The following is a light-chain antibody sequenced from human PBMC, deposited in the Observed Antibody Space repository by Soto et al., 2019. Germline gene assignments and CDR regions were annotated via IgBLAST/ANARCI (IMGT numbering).Light chain of an antibody. CDR2: GAS. V-gene: IGKV3-15*01. CDR1: QSVSSSY. CDR3: QQYNNWPPHT. J-gene: IGKJ4*01. Sequence: EIVLTQSPGTLSLSPGERATLSRRASQSVSSSYLAWYQQKPGQAPRLLIYGASTRATGIPARFSGSGSGTEFTLTISSLQSEDFAVYYCQQYNNWPPHTFGGGTKVDIK.